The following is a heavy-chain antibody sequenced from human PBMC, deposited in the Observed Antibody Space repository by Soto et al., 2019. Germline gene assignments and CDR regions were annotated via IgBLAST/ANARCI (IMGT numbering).Heavy chain of an antibody. V-gene: IGHV3-23*01. CDR1: GFTFSSYA. CDR2: ISGSGGST. J-gene: IGHJ4*02. Sequence: EVQLLESGGGLVQPGGSLRLSCAASGFTFSSYAMSWVRQAPVKGLEWVSAISGSGGSTYYADSVKGRFTISRDNSKNTLYLQMNSLRAEDTAVYYCAKVPFYDYIWGSYRFYFDYWGQGTLVTVSS. CDR3: AKVPFYDYIWGSYRFYFDY. D-gene: IGHD3-16*02.